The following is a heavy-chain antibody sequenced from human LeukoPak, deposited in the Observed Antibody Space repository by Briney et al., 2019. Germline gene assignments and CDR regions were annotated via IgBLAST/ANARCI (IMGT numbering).Heavy chain of an antibody. Sequence: GGSLRLSCAASGFTFSSYWMRWVRQAPGKGLEWVANIKEDGREKFYVDSVRCRFTISRDNAKNSLYLQMNSLRAKDTAVYYCARDRWGYSYGGDWGQGTLVTVSS. J-gene: IGHJ4*02. D-gene: IGHD5-18*01. CDR1: GFTFSSYW. CDR2: IKEDGREK. V-gene: IGHV3-7*01. CDR3: ARDRWGYSYGGD.